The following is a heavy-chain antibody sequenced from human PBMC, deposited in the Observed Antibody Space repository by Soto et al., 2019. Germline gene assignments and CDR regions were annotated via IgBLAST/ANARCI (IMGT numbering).Heavy chain of an antibody. CDR3: ARDLYDILTGSVGDAFDI. V-gene: IGHV3-33*01. J-gene: IGHJ3*02. D-gene: IGHD3-9*01. Sequence: QVQLVESGGGVVQPGRSLRLSCAASGFTFSSYGMHWVRQAPGKGLEWVAVLWYDGSNKYYADSVKGRFTISRDNSKNTLYLQMNSLRAEDTAVYYCARDLYDILTGSVGDAFDIWGQGTMVTVSS. CDR1: GFTFSSYG. CDR2: LWYDGSNK.